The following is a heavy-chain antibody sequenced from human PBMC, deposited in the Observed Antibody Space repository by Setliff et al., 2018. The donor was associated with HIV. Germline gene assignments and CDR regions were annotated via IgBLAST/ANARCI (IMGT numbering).Heavy chain of an antibody. D-gene: IGHD3-10*01. CDR3: AKGRSLLWFGELLYDAFDI. V-gene: IGHV3-48*01. CDR2: IGGTGTTI. J-gene: IGHJ3*02. CDR1: GFTFDDYA. Sequence: GGSLRLSCAASGFTFDDYAMHWVRQAPGKGLEWVSYIGGTGTTIYYADSVKGRFTISRDNSKNTLYLQMNSLRAEDTAVYYCAKGRSLLWFGELLYDAFDIWGQGTMVTVSS.